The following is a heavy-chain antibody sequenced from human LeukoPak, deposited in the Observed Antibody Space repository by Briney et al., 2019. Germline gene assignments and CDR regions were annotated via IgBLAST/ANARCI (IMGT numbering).Heavy chain of an antibody. J-gene: IGHJ6*02. Sequence: ASVKVSCKASGYTFTSYAMNWVRQAPGQGLEWMGWINTNTGNPTYAQGFTGRFVFSLDTSVSTAYLQISSLKAEDTAVYYCARVRSTSGSYYRPNYYYGMDVWGQGTTVTVSS. CDR1: GYTFTSYA. V-gene: IGHV7-4-1*02. CDR2: INTNTGNP. D-gene: IGHD3-10*01. CDR3: ARVRSTSGSYYRPNYYYGMDV.